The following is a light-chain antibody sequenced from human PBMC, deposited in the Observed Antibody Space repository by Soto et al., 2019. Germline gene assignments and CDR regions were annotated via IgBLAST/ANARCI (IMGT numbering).Light chain of an antibody. J-gene: IGLJ2*01. CDR1: SSNIERYT. Sequence: QSVLTQPPSASGTPGQRVTISCSGSSSNIERYTVNWYRHLPGTAPKLLIHSNSQRPSGVPDRFSGAKSGTSASLAISGLQSEDEADYYCAAWDDSLNAVVFGGGTQLTVL. CDR3: AAWDDSLNAVV. CDR2: SNS. V-gene: IGLV1-44*01.